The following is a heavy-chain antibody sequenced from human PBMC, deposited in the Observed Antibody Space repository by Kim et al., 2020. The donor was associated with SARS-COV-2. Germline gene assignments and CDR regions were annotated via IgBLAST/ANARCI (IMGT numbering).Heavy chain of an antibody. V-gene: IGHV1-8*01. CDR3: ASSIMVRGVIIFSRKRIYGMDV. J-gene: IGHJ6*02. D-gene: IGHD3-10*01. CDR2: MNPNSGNT. Sequence: ASVKVSCKASGYTFTSYDINWVRQATGQGLEWMGWMNPNSGNTGYAQKFQGRVTMTRNTSISTAYMELSSLRSEDTAVYYCASSIMVRGVIIFSRKRIYGMDVWGQGTTVTVSS. CDR1: GYTFTSYD.